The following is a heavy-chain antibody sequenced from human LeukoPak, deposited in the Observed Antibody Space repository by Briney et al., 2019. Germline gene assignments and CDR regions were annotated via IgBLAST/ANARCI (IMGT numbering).Heavy chain of an antibody. J-gene: IGHJ6*03. V-gene: IGHV5-51*01. CDR3: AGTGGYCSSTSCSYYYYYYMDV. D-gene: IGHD2-2*01. CDR1: GYSFTSYW. CDR2: IYPGDSDT. Sequence: GESLKISCKGSGYSFTSYWIGWVRQMPGKGLEWMGIIYPGDSDTRYSPSFQGQVTISADKSISTAYLQWSSLKASDTAMYYCAGTGGYCSSTSCSYYYYYYMDVWGKGTTVTVSS.